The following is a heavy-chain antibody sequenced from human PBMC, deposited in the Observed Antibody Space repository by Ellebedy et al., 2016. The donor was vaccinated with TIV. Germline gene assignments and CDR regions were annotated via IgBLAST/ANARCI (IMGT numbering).Heavy chain of an antibody. Sequence: SETLSLXXGIYGGSLSGHYWSWIRQPPGKGLEWIGEINHRGTTNYNPSLKSRVTMSVDTSKTQFSLNLTSVTAADTAVFYCARGRGTGRYYDSSGYRAFYFDYWGQGTLVTVSS. D-gene: IGHD3-22*01. CDR3: ARGRGTGRYYDSSGYRAFYFDY. J-gene: IGHJ4*02. CDR1: GGSLSGHY. V-gene: IGHV4-34*01. CDR2: INHRGTT.